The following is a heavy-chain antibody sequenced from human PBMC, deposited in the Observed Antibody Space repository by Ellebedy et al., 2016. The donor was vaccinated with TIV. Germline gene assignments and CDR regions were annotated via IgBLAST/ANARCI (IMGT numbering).Heavy chain of an antibody. J-gene: IGHJ4*02. CDR2: IYYGGGI. D-gene: IGHD1-26*01. Sequence: MPSETLSLTCTVSGVPIKTNYWSWIRQTPGKGLEWIGYIYYGGGINYNPSLKGRVTLSLDTSKNQFSLKLTSVTAADAAMYYCARGGASSKYFDYWGQGTLVTVSS. CDR1: GVPIKTNY. CDR3: ARGGASSKYFDY. V-gene: IGHV4-59*01.